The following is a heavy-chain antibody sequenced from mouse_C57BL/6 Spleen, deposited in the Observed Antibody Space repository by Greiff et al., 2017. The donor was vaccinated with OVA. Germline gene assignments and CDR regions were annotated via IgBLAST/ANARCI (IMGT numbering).Heavy chain of an antibody. CDR2: SRNKANDYTT. CDR1: GFTFSDFY. CDR3: ARDALDGRFAY. Sequence: EVNVVESGGGLVQSGRSLRLSCATSGFTFSDFYMEWVRQAPGKGLEWIAASRNKANDYTTEYSASVKGRFIVSRDTSQSILYLQMNALRAEDTAIYYCARDALDGRFAYWGQGTLVTVSA. J-gene: IGHJ3*01. V-gene: IGHV7-1*01.